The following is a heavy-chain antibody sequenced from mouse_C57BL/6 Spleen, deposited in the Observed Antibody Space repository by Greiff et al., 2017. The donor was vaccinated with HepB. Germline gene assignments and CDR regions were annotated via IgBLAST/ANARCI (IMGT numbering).Heavy chain of an antibody. Sequence: EVQLQQSGPELVKPGASVKISCKASGYTFTDYYMNWVKQSHGKSLEWIGDINPNNGGTSYNQKFKGKATLTVDKSSSTAYMELRSLTSEDSAVYYCAGAYGYDRGGHYWGQGTTLTVSS. CDR2: INPNNGGT. CDR3: AGAYGYDRGGHY. J-gene: IGHJ2*01. V-gene: IGHV1-26*01. D-gene: IGHD2-2*01. CDR1: GYTFTDYY.